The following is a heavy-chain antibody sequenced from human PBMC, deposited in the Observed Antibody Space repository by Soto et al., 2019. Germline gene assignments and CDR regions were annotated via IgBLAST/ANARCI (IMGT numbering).Heavy chain of an antibody. J-gene: IGHJ5*02. V-gene: IGHV4-59*08. Sequence: SETLSLICTASGGSISSYYWSWIRQPPGKGLEWIGYIYYSGSTNYNPSLKSRVTISVDTSKNQFSLKLSSVTAADTAVYYCATQEVGGSYVYTFDPWGQGTLVTVSS. CDR1: GGSISSYY. CDR3: ATQEVGGSYVYTFDP. D-gene: IGHD1-26*01. CDR2: IYYSGST.